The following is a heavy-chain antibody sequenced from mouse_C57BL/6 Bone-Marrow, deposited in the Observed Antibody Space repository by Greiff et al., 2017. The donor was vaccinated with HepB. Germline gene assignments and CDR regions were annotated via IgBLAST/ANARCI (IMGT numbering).Heavy chain of an antibody. D-gene: IGHD2-5*01. Sequence: EVQGVESGAELVRPGSSVKMSCKTSGYTFTSYGINWVKQRPGQGLEWIGYIYIGNGYTEYNEKFKGKATLTSDTSSSTAYMQLSSLTSEDSAIYFCARDYSNSPYYFDYWGQGTTLTVSS. V-gene: IGHV1-58*01. CDR3: ARDYSNSPYYFDY. J-gene: IGHJ2*01. CDR2: IYIGNGYT. CDR1: GYTFTSYG.